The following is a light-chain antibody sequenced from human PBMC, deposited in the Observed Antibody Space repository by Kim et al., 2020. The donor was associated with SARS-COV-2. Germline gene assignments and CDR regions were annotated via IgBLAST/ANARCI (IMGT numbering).Light chain of an antibody. V-gene: IGKV3-15*01. J-gene: IGKJ2*01. CDR3: QQYNNWPYT. CDR1: QSVTTN. Sequence: LSPGECATLSCRASQSVTTNLAWYQQRPGQAPRLLFHDASTRATDLPARFRGSGSGTEFTLTISSLQSEDFAVYYCQQYNNWPYTFGQGTKVDIK. CDR2: DAS.